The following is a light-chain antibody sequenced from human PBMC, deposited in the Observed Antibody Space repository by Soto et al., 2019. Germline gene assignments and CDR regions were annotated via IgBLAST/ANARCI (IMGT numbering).Light chain of an antibody. CDR2: GAS. Sequence: IVLTQSPGTLSLSPGERATLSCRASQSVGSGYLAWYQQKPGQAPRLLIYGASIRATGIPDRFTGSGSGTHFTLTISRLEPEDFALYYCHQYTTSPFTFGPGTKVDVK. CDR3: HQYTTSPFT. V-gene: IGKV3-20*01. J-gene: IGKJ3*01. CDR1: QSVGSGY.